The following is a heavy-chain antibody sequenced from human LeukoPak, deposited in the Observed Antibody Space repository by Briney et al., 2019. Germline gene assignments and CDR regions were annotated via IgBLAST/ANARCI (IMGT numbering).Heavy chain of an antibody. CDR1: GFTFDDYA. D-gene: IGHD5-24*01. J-gene: IGHJ4*02. CDR2: ISWNSGSI. Sequence: PGGSLRLSCIASGFTFDDYAMHWVRQAPGKGLEWVSGISWNSGSIGYADSVKGRFTISRDNAKNSLYLQMNSLRAEDTALYYCAEGPSMATIGYWGPGTLVTVSS. V-gene: IGHV3-9*01. CDR3: AEGPSMATIGY.